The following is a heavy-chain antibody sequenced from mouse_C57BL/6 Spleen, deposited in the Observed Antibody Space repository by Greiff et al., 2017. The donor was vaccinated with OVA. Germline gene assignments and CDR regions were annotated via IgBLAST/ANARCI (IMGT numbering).Heavy chain of an antibody. J-gene: IGHJ4*01. V-gene: IGHV1-26*01. CDR2: INPNNGGT. CDR1: GYTFTDYY. Sequence: VQLQQSGPELVKPGASVKISCKASGYTFTDYYMNWVKQSPGQSLEWIGDINPNNGGTSYNQKFKGKATLTVDKSSSTAYMQLRSLTSEDSAVSYYASAADYYRSSNAMEDWGQGTSVTVSS. CDR3: ASAADYYRSSNAMED. D-gene: IGHD1-1*01.